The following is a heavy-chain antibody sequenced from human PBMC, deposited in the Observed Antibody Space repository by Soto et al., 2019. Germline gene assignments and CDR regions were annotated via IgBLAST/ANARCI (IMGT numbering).Heavy chain of an antibody. Sequence: HPGGSLRLSCAASGFTFSSYAMHWVRQAPGKGLEWVAVISYDGSNKYYADSVKGRFTISRDNSKSTLYLQMNSLRAEDTAVYYCAKDCPPLWFGETHAASYYGMDVWGQGTTVTVS. CDR3: AKDCPPLWFGETHAASYYGMDV. CDR2: ISYDGSNK. V-gene: IGHV3-30*04. CDR1: GFTFSSYA. J-gene: IGHJ6*02. D-gene: IGHD3-10*01.